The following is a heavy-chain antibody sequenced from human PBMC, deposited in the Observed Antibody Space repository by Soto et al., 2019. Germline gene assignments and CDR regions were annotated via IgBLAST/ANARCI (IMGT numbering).Heavy chain of an antibody. CDR3: AKDRLGGGLDY. J-gene: IGHJ4*02. CDR1: GFIFSNYA. D-gene: IGHD3-16*01. V-gene: IGHV3-23*01. CDR2: VTSRGDTT. Sequence: EVQLLQSGGDLVQPGGSLRLSCAASGFIFSNYAMNWVRQAPGKGLEWVSIVTSRGDTTYYADSVKGRFTISRDNSKNTLYLQVNSLTAEDTAVYYCAKDRLGGGLDYWGQGTLVSVSS.